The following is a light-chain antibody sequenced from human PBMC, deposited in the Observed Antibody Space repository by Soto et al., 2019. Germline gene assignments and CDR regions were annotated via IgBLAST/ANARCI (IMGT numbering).Light chain of an antibody. CDR3: QSWGTGIRV. CDR2: VNSDGSH. Sequence: QLVLTQSPSASASLGASVKLTCTLSSGHSRYAIAWHQQQPEKGPRYLMKVNSDGSHNKGDGIPDRLSGSSPGAERYHTNSSPQSEDEADYYCQSWGTGIRVFGGGTKLTVL. J-gene: IGLJ3*02. V-gene: IGLV4-69*01. CDR1: SGHSRYA.